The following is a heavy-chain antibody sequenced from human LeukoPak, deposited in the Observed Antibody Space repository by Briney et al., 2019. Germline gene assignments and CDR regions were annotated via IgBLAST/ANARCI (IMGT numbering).Heavy chain of an antibody. Sequence: GESLKISCKGSGYNFINYWIAWVRQMPGKGLEVMGIIYPGDSDTRYSPSFQGQVTISADKSISTAFLQWSSLKASDTAMYYCARSSIAERAFDIWGQGTMVTVSS. CDR3: ARSSIAERAFDI. V-gene: IGHV5-51*01. D-gene: IGHD2-21*01. CDR1: GYNFINYW. CDR2: IYPGDSDT. J-gene: IGHJ3*02.